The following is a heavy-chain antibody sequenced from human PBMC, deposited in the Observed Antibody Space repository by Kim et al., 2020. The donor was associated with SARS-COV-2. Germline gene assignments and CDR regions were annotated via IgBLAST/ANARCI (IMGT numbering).Heavy chain of an antibody. D-gene: IGHD6-13*01. J-gene: IGHJ6*02. V-gene: IGHV3-13*01. CDR1: GFTFSSYD. CDR3: ARDGIAEYGMDV. Sequence: GGSLRLSCAASGFTFSSYDMHWVRQATGKGLEWVSAIGTAGDTYYPGSVKGRFTISRENAKNSLYLQMNSLRAGDTAVYYCARDGIAEYGMDVWGQGTTVTVSS. CDR2: IGTAGDT.